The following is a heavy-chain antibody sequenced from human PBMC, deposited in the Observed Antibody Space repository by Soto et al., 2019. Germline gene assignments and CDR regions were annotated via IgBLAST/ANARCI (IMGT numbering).Heavy chain of an antibody. CDR1: GYTFTSYD. J-gene: IGHJ6*02. V-gene: IGHV1-58*02. D-gene: IGHD2-15*01. CDR3: ASGGVGLVAATLGWYGMDV. CDR2: TVVGSGNT. Sequence: GASVKVSCKASGYTFTSYDINWVRQARGQRLEWIGWTVVGSGNTNYAQKFQKRVTITRDMSTSTAYMEMSSLRSEDTSVYFCASGGVGLVAATLGWYGMDVWVQGTTVTVSS.